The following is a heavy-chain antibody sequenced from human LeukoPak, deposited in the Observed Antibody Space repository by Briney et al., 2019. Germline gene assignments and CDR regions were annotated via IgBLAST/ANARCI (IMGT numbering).Heavy chain of an antibody. V-gene: IGHV4-59*01. CDR1: GGSISSYY. CDR2: IYYSVST. D-gene: IGHD3-22*01. CDR3: ARELYYYDSSGYYRPGYFDL. Sequence: SETLSLTCTVSGGSISSYYWSWIRQPPGKGLEWIGYIYYSVSTNYNPSLKSRVTISVDTSKNQFSLKLSSVTAADTAVYYCARELYYYDSSGYYRPGYFDLWGRGTLVTVSS. J-gene: IGHJ2*01.